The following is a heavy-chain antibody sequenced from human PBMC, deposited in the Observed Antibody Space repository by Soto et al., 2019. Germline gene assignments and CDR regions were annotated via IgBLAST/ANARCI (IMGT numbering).Heavy chain of an antibody. CDR3: ARALGPEGTGTTEDY. Sequence: ASVKVSCKASGYTFTSYGISWVRQAPGQGLEWMGWISAYNGNTNYAQKLQGRVTMTTDTSTSTAYMELRSLRSDDTAVYYCARALGPEGTGTTEDYWGQGTLVTVSS. J-gene: IGHJ4*02. D-gene: IGHD1-1*01. CDR2: ISAYNGNT. CDR1: GYTFTSYG. V-gene: IGHV1-18*01.